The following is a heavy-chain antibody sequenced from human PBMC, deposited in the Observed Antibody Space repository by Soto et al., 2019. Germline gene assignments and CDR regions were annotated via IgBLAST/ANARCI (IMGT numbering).Heavy chain of an antibody. CDR2: IYSGGST. J-gene: IGHJ6*03. CDR1: GFTVSSNY. D-gene: IGHD3-16*01. CDR3: AGGPAYYDYIWGSYSKDPAYYYYYMDV. Sequence: GGSLRLSCAASGFTVSSNYMSWVRQAPGKGLEWVSVIYSGGSTYYADSVKGRFTISRENSKNTLYLKMTSLRAEDTAVYYCAGGPAYYDYIWGSYSKDPAYYYYYMDVWGKGTTVTVSS. V-gene: IGHV3-66*01.